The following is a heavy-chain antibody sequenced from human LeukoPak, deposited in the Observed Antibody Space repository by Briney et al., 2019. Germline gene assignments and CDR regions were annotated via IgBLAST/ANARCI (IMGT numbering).Heavy chain of an antibody. V-gene: IGHV1-8*02. CDR2: INPNSGNT. CDR1: GYTFTGYY. J-gene: IGHJ4*02. D-gene: IGHD2-2*01. Sequence: GASVKVSCKASGYTFTGYYMHWVRQAPGQGLEWMGWINPNSGNTGYAQKFQGRVTMTRNTSISTAYMELSSLRSEDTAVYYCARVNCSSTSCRSKFLDYWGQGTLVTVSS. CDR3: ARVNCSSTSCRSKFLDY.